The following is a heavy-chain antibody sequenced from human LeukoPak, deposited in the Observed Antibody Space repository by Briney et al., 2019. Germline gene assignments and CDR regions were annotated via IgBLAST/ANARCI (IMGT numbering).Heavy chain of an antibody. Sequence: PAASVKVSCKASGGTFSSYAISWVRQAPGQGLEWMGGIIPIFGTANYAQKFQGRVTITTDESTSTAYMELSSLRSEDTAVYYCASQTDYGVSNDAFDIWGQGTMVTVSS. CDR3: ASQTDYGVSNDAFDI. D-gene: IGHD4-17*01. V-gene: IGHV1-69*05. CDR1: GGTFSSYA. J-gene: IGHJ3*02. CDR2: IIPIFGTA.